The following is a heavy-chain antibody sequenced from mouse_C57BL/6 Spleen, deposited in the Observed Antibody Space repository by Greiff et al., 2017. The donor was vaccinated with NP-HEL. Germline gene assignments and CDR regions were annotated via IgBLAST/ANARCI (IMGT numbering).Heavy chain of an antibody. D-gene: IGHD1-1*01. V-gene: IGHV1-55*01. Sequence: VQLQQPGAELVKPGASVKMSCTASGYTFTSYWITWVKQRPGQGLEWIGDIYPGSGSTNYNEKFKSKATLTVDTSSSTAYMQLSSLTSEDSAVYYCARDYYGSSSFDYWGQGTTLTVSS. J-gene: IGHJ2*01. CDR2: IYPGSGST. CDR1: GYTFTSYW. CDR3: ARDYYGSSSFDY.